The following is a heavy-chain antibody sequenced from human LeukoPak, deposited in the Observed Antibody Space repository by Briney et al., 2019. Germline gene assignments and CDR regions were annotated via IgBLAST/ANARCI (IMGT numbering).Heavy chain of an antibody. CDR1: GFTFSSYE. CDR2: ISSSGSTI. J-gene: IGHJ6*03. V-gene: IGHV3-48*03. D-gene: IGHD2-15*01. Sequence: PGGSLRLSCAASGFTFSSYEMNWVRQAPGKGLEWVSYISSSGSTIYYADSVKGRFTISRDNAKNSLYLQMNSLRAEDTAVYYCARGVAVSGRYMDVWGKGTTVTISS. CDR3: ARGVAVSGRYMDV.